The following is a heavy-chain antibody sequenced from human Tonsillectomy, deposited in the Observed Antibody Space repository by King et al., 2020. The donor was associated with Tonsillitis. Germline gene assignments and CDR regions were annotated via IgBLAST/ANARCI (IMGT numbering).Heavy chain of an antibody. Sequence: VQLVESGGGVVQPGRSLRLSCAASGFTFSSYGMHWVRQAPGKGLEWVAIISYDGSNKYYADSVKGRFTISRDNSKNTLYLQMNSLRAEDTAVYYCAKDFLPYYCEPTFDYWGQGTLVTVSS. CDR2: ISYDGSNK. D-gene: IGHD4-17*01. CDR3: AKDFLPYYCEPTFDY. J-gene: IGHJ4*02. V-gene: IGHV3-30*18. CDR1: GFTFSSYG.